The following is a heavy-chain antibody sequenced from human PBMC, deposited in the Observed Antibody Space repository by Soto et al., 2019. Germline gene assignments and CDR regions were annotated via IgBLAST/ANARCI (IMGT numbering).Heavy chain of an antibody. J-gene: IGHJ4*02. Sequence: QVQLQESGPGLVKPSQTLSLTCTVSGGSISSGGYYWSWIRQHPGKGLEWIGYIYYSGSTYYNQSLKSRVTISVDTSKNQFSLKLSSVTAADTAVYYCARSITIFGVVMGYFDYWGQGTLVTVSS. V-gene: IGHV4-31*03. D-gene: IGHD3-3*01. CDR1: GGSISSGGYY. CDR2: IYYSGST. CDR3: ARSITIFGVVMGYFDY.